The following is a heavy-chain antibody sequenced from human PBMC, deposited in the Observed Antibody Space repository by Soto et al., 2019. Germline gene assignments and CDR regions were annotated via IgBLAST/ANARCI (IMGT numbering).Heavy chain of an antibody. Sequence: QVQLEESGGGVVQPGGSLRLSCAASGFTFRDHGMHWVRQAPGKGLEWVANIWSDGRNKYYADSVKGRFTVSRDNSRNTMSLQMNRVRVDDTAVYYCVISGSFGYWGQGTLVTVSS. V-gene: IGHV3-33*01. CDR3: VISGSFGY. D-gene: IGHD5-12*01. CDR1: GFTFRDHG. J-gene: IGHJ4*02. CDR2: IWSDGRNK.